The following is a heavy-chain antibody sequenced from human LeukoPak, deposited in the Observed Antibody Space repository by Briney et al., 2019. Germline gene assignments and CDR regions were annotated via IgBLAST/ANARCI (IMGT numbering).Heavy chain of an antibody. D-gene: IGHD5-18*01. CDR1: GFTFSSYW. J-gene: IGHJ6*03. Sequence: GGSLRLSCAASGFTFSSYWMHWVRQAPGKGLVWVSRINSDGSSTSYADSVKGRFTISRDNAKNTLYLQMNSLRAEDTAVYYCARVRGYSYYGGYYYYMDVWGKGTTVTVPS. CDR2: INSDGSST. CDR3: ARVRGYSYYGGYYYYMDV. V-gene: IGHV3-74*01.